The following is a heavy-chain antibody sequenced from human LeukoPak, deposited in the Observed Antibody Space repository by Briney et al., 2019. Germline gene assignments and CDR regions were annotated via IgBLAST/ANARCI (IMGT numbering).Heavy chain of an antibody. CDR1: GFTFSDYY. J-gene: IGHJ4*02. V-gene: IGHV3-11*03. D-gene: IGHD1-20*01. CDR3: ARRRYNWNDAYYFDY. CDR2: IRSRSTYT. Sequence: PGGSLRLSCAASGFTFSDYYISWIRHAPGKGLERVSYIRSRSTYTNYADSVKGRFTISRDNPKNSLYLQMNSLRAEDTAMYYCARRRYNWNDAYYFDYGGQGTLVTVSS.